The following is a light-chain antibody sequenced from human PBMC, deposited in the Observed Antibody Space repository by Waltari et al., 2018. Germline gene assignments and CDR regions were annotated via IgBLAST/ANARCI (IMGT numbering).Light chain of an antibody. CDR1: QSLVHSDGNTY. CDR3: MQATHWPLT. J-gene: IGKJ1*01. CDR2: KVS. Sequence: DVEMTQSPLSLPVTLGQPASISCRSSQSLVHSDGNTYLNWFQQRPGQSPRRLIYKVSNRDSGVPDRFSGSGSGTDFTLKITRVEAEDVGTYYCMQATHWPLTFGRGTKVEIK. V-gene: IGKV2-30*02.